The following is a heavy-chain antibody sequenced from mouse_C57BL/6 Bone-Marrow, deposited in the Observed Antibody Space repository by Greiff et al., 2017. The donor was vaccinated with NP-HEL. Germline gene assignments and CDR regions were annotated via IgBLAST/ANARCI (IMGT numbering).Heavy chain of an antibody. J-gene: IGHJ2*01. V-gene: IGHV7-3*01. CDR2: IRNKANGYTT. D-gene: IGHD6-2*01. CDR1: GFTFTDYY. CDR3: ARSQGYFDY. Sequence: EVMLVESGGGLVQPGGSLSLSCAASGFTFTDYYMSWVRQPPGKALEWLGFIRNKANGYTTESSASVKGRFTISRDNSQSILYLQMNDLRAEDSATYYCARSQGYFDYWGQGTTLTVSS.